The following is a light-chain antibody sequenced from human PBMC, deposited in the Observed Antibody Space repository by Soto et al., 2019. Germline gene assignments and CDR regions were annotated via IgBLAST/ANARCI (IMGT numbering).Light chain of an antibody. CDR1: QSVSSSY. CDR3: QQYGSSPRT. Sequence: EIVMTQSPATLSVSPGDRATLSCRASQSVSSSYLAWYQLKPGQAPRLLIYGASSRAIGIPDRFSGSGSGTDFTLTISRLDPEDFAVYFCQQYGSSPRTFGQGTKVDIK. J-gene: IGKJ1*01. CDR2: GAS. V-gene: IGKV3-20*01.